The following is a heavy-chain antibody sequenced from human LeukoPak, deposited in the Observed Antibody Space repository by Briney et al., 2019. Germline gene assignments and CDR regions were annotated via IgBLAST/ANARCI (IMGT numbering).Heavy chain of an antibody. D-gene: IGHD2-2*01. V-gene: IGHV3-7*01. Sequence: GGSLRLSCVASGFIFSDYNMNWVRQAPGKGLEWVANIKQDGSEKYYVDSVKGRFTISRDNAKNSLYLQMNSLRTEDTAAYYCAREWGVPAAKNYYYYGMDVWGQGTTVTVSS. CDR2: IKQDGSEK. CDR1: GFIFSDYN. J-gene: IGHJ6*02. CDR3: AREWGVPAAKNYYYYGMDV.